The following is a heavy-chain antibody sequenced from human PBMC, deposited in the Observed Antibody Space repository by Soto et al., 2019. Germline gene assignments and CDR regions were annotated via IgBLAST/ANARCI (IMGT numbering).Heavy chain of an antibody. CDR2: IYPGDSDT. D-gene: IGHD3-10*01. J-gene: IGHJ6*03. CDR1: GSSFTTYW. CDR3: ARPRYTKKDYYGSGYYMDV. Sequence: GESLKISCKGSGSSFTTYWIGWVRQMPGKGLEWMGIIYPGDSDTRYSPSFQGQVTISAAKSISTPYLQGSSLKAPDTAMYYCARPRYTKKDYYGSGYYMDVWGQGTTVTVSS. V-gene: IGHV5-51*01.